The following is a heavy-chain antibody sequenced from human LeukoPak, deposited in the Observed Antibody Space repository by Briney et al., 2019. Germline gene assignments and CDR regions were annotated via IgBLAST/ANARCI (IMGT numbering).Heavy chain of an antibody. CDR3: ANLRDFFDSSGQFDY. J-gene: IGHJ4*02. V-gene: IGHV3-23*01. D-gene: IGHD3-22*01. CDR2: TSGSGDGT. Sequence: GGSLRLSCAASGFTFSSYSMNWVRQAPGKGLEWVSATSGSGDGTFYADSVKGRFTISRDNSKNTLYLQMNSLRAEDTAIYYCANLRDFFDSSGQFDYWGQGTLVTVSS. CDR1: GFTFSSYS.